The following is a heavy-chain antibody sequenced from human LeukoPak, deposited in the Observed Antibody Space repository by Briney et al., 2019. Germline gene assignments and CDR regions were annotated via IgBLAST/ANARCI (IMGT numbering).Heavy chain of an antibody. CDR1: GGSFSGYY. D-gene: IGHD6-6*01. CDR3: AAVAAPLWYYYGMDV. CDR2: INHSGST. J-gene: IGHJ6*02. Sequence: SETLSLTCAVYGGSFSGYYWSWIRQPPGKGLEWIGEINHSGSTNYNPSLKSRVTISVDASKNQFSLKLSSVTAADTAVYYCAAVAAPLWYYYGMDVWGQGTTVTVSS. V-gene: IGHV4-34*01.